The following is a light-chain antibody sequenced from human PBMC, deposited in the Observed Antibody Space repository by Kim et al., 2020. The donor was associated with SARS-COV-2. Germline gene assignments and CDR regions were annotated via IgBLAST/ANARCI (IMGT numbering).Light chain of an antibody. J-gene: IGLJ3*02. CDR1: SSDVGTYNR. Sequence: GQSVTSACTGTSSDVGTYNRVSWCQQPPGTAPKLIIYEVSNRPSGVPDRFSGSRSGNTASLTISGLQAEDEADYYCTSFTSSNTWVFGGGTQLTVL. CDR2: EVS. V-gene: IGLV2-18*02. CDR3: TSFTSSNTWV.